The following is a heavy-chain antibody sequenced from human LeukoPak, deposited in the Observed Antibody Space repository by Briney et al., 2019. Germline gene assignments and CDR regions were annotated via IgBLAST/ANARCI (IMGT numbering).Heavy chain of an antibody. V-gene: IGHV4-4*07. CDR3: ARGRRITMVRGARGSSGLFDY. J-gene: IGHJ4*02. D-gene: IGHD3-10*01. CDR1: GGSISSYY. Sequence: SETLSLTCTVSGGSISSYYWSWIRQPAGKGLEWIGRIYTSGSTNYNPSLKSRVTMSVDTSKNQFSLKLSSVTAADTAVYYCARGRRITMVRGARGSSGLFDYWGQGTLVTVSS. CDR2: IYTSGST.